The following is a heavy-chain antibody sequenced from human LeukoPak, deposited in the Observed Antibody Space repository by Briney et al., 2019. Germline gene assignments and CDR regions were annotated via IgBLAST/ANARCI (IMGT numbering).Heavy chain of an antibody. J-gene: IGHJ5*02. V-gene: IGHV3-74*01. Sequence: PGGSLKLSCEASEFTFSAHWMHWVRQVPGKGLVYIAYIDNDGTNTNYADSVKGRFTISRDNAKNTLYLQMNSLRGEDTAVYYCVRDRPHNCFDPWGQGTLVTVSS. CDR2: IDNDGTNT. CDR3: VRDRPHNCFDP. CDR1: EFTFSAHW. D-gene: IGHD6-6*01.